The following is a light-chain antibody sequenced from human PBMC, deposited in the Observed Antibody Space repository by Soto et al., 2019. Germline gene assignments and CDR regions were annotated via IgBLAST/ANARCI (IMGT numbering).Light chain of an antibody. CDR3: MQALQTPPT. CDR1: QSLLYGNGYKY. Sequence: DIVMTQSPLSLSVTPGEPASISCRSSQSLLYGNGYKYLDWYLQKPGQSPQLLIYLGSNRAAGGPDRVSGSGSGTEYTLKISRVEAEDVGVYYCMQALQTPPTFGGGTKVEIK. CDR2: LGS. V-gene: IGKV2-28*01. J-gene: IGKJ4*01.